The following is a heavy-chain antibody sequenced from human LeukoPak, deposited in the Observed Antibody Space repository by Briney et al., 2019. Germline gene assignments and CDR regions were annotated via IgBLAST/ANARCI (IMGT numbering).Heavy chain of an antibody. D-gene: IGHD6-13*01. CDR1: GFTFSSYA. J-gene: IGHJ6*03. V-gene: IGHV3-23*01. CDR3: AKAGSSSWGSYYMDV. Sequence: GGSLRLSCAASGFTFSSYAMSWVRQAPGKGLEWVSAISGSGGSTYYADSVKGRFTISRDNSKNTLYLQMNSLRAEDTAVYYCAKAGSSSWGSYYMDVWGKGTTVTVSS. CDR2: ISGSGGST.